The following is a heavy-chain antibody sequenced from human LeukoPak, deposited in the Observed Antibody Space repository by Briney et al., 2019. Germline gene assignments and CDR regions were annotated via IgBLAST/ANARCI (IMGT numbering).Heavy chain of an antibody. CDR1: GFTFSSHW. CDR2: IKHDGSEK. J-gene: IGHJ4*02. D-gene: IGHD1-7*01. V-gene: IGHV3-7*05. CDR3: ALYNWNSKRDLDY. Sequence: GGSLRLSCAASGFTFSSHWMSWVRQAPGKGLEWVANIKHDGSEKYYVGSVKGRFTISRDNAKNSLYLQMNSLRAENTAVYYCALYNWNSKRDLDYWGQGTLVTVSS.